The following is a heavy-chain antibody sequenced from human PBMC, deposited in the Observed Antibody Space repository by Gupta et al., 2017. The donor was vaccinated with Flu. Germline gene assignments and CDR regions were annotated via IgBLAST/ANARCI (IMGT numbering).Heavy chain of an antibody. CDR3: ARESGGTMVRGVIVVENWFDP. V-gene: IGHV3-48*03. J-gene: IGHJ5*02. CDR1: TFSSYE. D-gene: IGHD3-10*01. CDR2: ISSSGSTI. Sequence: TFSSYEMNWVRQAPGKGLEWVSYISSSGSTIYYADSVKGRFTISRDNAKNSLYLQMNSLRAEDTAVYYCARESGGTMVRGVIVVENWFDPWGQGTLVTVSS.